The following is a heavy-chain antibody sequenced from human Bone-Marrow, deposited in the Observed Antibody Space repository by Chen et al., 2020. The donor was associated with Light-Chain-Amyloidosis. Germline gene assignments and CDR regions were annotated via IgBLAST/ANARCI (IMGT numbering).Heavy chain of an antibody. CDR1: GYTCPNYW. CDR2: IYPDDSDA. D-gene: IGHD5-12*01. V-gene: IGHV5-51*01. J-gene: IGHJ4*02. Sequence: EVQLEQSGPDVKKPGESLKISCKGAGYTCPNYWIGWVRQMPGKGLEWMGVIYPDDSDARYSPSFECQVTISADKSITTAYLQWRSLKASDTAMYYCARRRDGYNFDYWGQGTLVTVSS. CDR3: ARRRDGYNFDY.